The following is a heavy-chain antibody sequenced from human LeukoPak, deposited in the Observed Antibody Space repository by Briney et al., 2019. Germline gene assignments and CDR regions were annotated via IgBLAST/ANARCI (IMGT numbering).Heavy chain of an antibody. J-gene: IGHJ5*02. D-gene: IGHD3-10*01. CDR1: GGSISSGSYY. CDR2: IYTSGST. CDR3: AREKWFGELSLWGGFDP. Sequence: SETLSLTCTVSGGSISSGSYYWSWIRQPAGKGLEWIGRIYTSGSTNYNPSLKSRVTMSVDTSKNQFSLKLSSVTAADTAVYYCAREKWFGELSLWGGFDPWGQGTLVTVSS. V-gene: IGHV4-61*02.